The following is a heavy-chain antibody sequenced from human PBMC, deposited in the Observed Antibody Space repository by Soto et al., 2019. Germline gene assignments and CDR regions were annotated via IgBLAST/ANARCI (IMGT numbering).Heavy chain of an antibody. J-gene: IGHJ4*02. V-gene: IGHV1-2*02. CDR2: INPNSGVT. CDR1: GYTFTGYH. CDR3: GRRIGVPVTPIPGQ. D-gene: IGHD2-21*02. Sequence: QVELVQSGAEVKKPGASVKVSCKASGYTFTGYHMHWVRQAPGQGLEWMGWINPNSGVTIYAQKVPGRVIKNRETPNTQAYMELGRLAPCRTAVYYCGRRIGVPVTPIPGQWGQGTLVTVSS.